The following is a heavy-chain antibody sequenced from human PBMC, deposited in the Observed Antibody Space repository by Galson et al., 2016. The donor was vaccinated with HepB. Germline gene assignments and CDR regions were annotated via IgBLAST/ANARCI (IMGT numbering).Heavy chain of an antibody. CDR2: ISYDGSDR. D-gene: IGHD3/OR15-3a*01. CDR1: GFTFTTYG. CDR3: AKDSMDGFDP. Sequence: SLRLSCAASGFTFTTYGIHWVRQAPGKGLEWVAVISYDGSDRYYGDSVKGRFTISRDDSKNTVYLQMHSLRVEDTAMYYCAKDSMDGFDPWGQGTLVTVSS. J-gene: IGHJ5*02. V-gene: IGHV3-30*18.